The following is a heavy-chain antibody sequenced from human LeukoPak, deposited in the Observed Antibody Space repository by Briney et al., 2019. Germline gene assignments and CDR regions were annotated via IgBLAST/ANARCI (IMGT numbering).Heavy chain of an antibody. CDR2: IYSGGST. Sequence: GGSLRLSCAASGFTVSSNYMSWVRQAPGKGLEWVSVIYSGGSTYYADSVKGRFTISRDNSKNTLYLQMNSLRAEDTAVYYCARDVEGRRDGYNYYFDYWGQGTLVTVSS. CDR1: GFTVSSNY. V-gene: IGHV3-53*01. D-gene: IGHD5-24*01. J-gene: IGHJ4*02. CDR3: ARDVEGRRDGYNYYFDY.